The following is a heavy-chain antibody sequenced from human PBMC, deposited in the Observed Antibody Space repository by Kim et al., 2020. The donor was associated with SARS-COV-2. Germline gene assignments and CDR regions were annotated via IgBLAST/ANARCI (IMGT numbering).Heavy chain of an antibody. J-gene: IGHJ5*02. CDR2: IRSKANSYAT. V-gene: IGHV3-73*01. CDR3: TADQPAGTA. CDR1: GFTFSGSA. D-gene: IGHD6-19*01. Sequence: GGSLRLSCAASGFTFSGSAMHWVRQASGKGLEWVGRIRSKANSYATAYAASVKGRFTISRDDSKNTAYLQMNSLKTEDTAVYYCTADQPAGTAWGQGTLVTVSS.